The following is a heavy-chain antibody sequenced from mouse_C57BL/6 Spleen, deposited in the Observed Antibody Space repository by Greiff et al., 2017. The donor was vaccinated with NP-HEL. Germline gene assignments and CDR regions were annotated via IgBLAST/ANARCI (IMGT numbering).Heavy chain of an antibody. CDR1: GYAFSSYW. J-gene: IGHJ4*01. Sequence: VQLQQSGAELVKPGASVKISCKASGYAFSSYWMNWVKQRPGKGLEWIGQIYPGDGDTNYNGKFKGKATLTADKSSNTAYMQISSLTSEDSAVYFCARWGTTVETPFYMDYWGQGTSVTVSS. CDR2: IYPGDGDT. D-gene: IGHD1-1*01. V-gene: IGHV1-80*01. CDR3: ARWGTTVETPFYMDY.